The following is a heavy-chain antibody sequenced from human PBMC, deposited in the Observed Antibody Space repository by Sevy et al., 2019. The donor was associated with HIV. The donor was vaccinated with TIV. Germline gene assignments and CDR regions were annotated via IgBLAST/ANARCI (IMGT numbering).Heavy chain of an antibody. CDR1: GYTFTDYY. V-gene: IGHV1-46*01. CDR3: ARVLTRYESSGYYYY. Sequence: ASVKVSCKTSGYTFTDYYIHWVRQAPGQGLEWMGVIYPSGGGTTYAQRFQGSVTMTRDTSSSTVDMELTSLRSEDTAMYYCARVLTRYESSGYYYYWGQGTLVTVSS. CDR2: IYPSGGGT. D-gene: IGHD3-22*01. J-gene: IGHJ4*02.